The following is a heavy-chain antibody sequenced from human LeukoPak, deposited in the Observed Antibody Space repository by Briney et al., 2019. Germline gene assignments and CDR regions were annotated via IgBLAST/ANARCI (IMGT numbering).Heavy chain of an antibody. CDR2: IYYSGST. CDR1: GGSISSYY. D-gene: IGHD3-22*01. V-gene: IGHV4-59*08. CDR3: VSGVSSGYYGY. Sequence: SETLSLTCTVSGGSISSYYWSWIRQPPGKGLEWVGYIYYSGSTNDNPSLKSRVSISVDTSKNQFSLKLSSVTAADTDVYYCVSGVSSGYYGYWGQGTLVTVSS. J-gene: IGHJ4*02.